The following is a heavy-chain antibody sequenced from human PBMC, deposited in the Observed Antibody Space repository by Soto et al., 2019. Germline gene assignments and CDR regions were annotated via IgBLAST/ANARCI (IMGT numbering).Heavy chain of an antibody. J-gene: IGHJ4*02. CDR3: AKDAVPGDGVWLMDH. CDR2: LYGNSGGI. V-gene: IGHV3-23*01. CDR1: GFTFASYA. Sequence: EMQLLESGGGLVQPGGSLRLSCAASGFTFASYAMTWVRQAPGKGLESVAGLYGNSGGIQYSDSVKGRFTISRDNSKNIVYLQMNSLRVEDTAVYFCAKDAVPGDGVWLMDHWGQGTLVTVSS. D-gene: IGHD4-17*01.